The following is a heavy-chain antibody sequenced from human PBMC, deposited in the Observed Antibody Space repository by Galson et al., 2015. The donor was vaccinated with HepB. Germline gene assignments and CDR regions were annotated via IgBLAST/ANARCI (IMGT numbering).Heavy chain of an antibody. Sequence: SLRLSCAASGFTLSGHWMHWVRQAPGKGLVWVSRIDTDGSSTSYADSVKGRFTISRDNAKNTLYLQMNSLRAEDTATYYCTSLTAVVRFYAVDIWGQGTMVTASS. D-gene: IGHD5-18*01. CDR2: IDTDGSST. J-gene: IGHJ3*02. CDR3: TSLTAVVRFYAVDI. CDR1: GFTLSGHW. V-gene: IGHV3-74*01.